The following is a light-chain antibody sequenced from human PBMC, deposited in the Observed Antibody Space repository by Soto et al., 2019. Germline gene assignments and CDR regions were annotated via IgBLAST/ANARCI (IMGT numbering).Light chain of an antibody. V-gene: IGKV3-11*01. J-gene: IGKJ3*01. CDR3: QQRSNWPRT. Sequence: EIVLTQSPATLSFSPGERATLSCRASQSVSSYLAWYQQKPGQAPRRLIYDASNRATAIPARFSGSGSGTDLTLTISSLEPEEFAVYYCQQRSNWPRTFGPGTKVDIK. CDR1: QSVSSY. CDR2: DAS.